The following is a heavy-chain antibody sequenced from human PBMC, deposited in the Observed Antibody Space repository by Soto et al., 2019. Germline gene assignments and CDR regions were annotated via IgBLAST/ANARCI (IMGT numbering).Heavy chain of an antibody. V-gene: IGHV4-39*01. D-gene: IGHD1-26*01. Sequence: QLQLQESGPGLVKPSETLSLTCTVSGASISTNGYYWGWIRQPPGKGLEWIGSMYYGGSTYYNPSLKRRVIMSVDTSKNQFSLKLSAVTAADTAVYHCARHQGYSGVGPFWGQGTMVIVSS. J-gene: IGHJ3*01. CDR3: ARHQGYSGVGPF. CDR1: GASISTNGYY. CDR2: MYYGGST.